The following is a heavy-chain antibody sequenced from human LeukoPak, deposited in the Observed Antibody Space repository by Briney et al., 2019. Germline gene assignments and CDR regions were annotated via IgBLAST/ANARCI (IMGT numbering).Heavy chain of an antibody. Sequence: GGSLRLSCAASGFTFSSYAMSWVRQAPGKGLEWVSAISGSGGSTYYADSVKGRFTISRDNSKNTLYLQMNSLRAEDTAVYYSAKASFIVVVTAIDAFDIWGQGTMVTVSS. CDR3: AKASFIVVVTAIDAFDI. CDR2: ISGSGGST. D-gene: IGHD2-21*02. J-gene: IGHJ3*02. V-gene: IGHV3-23*01. CDR1: GFTFSSYA.